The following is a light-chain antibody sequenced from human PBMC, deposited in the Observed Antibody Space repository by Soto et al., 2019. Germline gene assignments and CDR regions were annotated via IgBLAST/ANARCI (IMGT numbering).Light chain of an antibody. CDR3: HQYGFSPDT. CDR1: QSVPRNY. J-gene: IGKJ2*01. CDR2: DAS. V-gene: IGKV3-20*01. Sequence: EIVLTQSPGTLSLSPGQGATLSCRASQSVPRNYLAWYQQKVGQAPRLLIYDASRRASGLPDRFSGSGSGTDFTLTISRLEPEDFAVYYCHQYGFSPDTFGQGTKVEIK.